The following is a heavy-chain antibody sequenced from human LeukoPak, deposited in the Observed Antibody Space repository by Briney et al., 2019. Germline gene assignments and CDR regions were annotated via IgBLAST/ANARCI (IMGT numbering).Heavy chain of an antibody. Sequence: SETLSLTCTVSGGSISSSAYSWGWIRQPPGKGLDWIGNIYDSGNTYYNPSLKSRVTISVDTSKNQFSLKLSSVTAADTAVYYCATTLPGNYGSGSYTFDYWGQGTLVTVSS. CDR1: GGSISSSAYS. V-gene: IGHV4-39*07. D-gene: IGHD3-10*01. CDR2: IYDSGNT. J-gene: IGHJ4*02. CDR3: ATTLPGNYGSGSYTFDY.